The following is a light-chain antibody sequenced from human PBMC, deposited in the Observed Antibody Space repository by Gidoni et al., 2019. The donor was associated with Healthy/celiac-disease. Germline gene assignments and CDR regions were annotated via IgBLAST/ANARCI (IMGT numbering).Light chain of an antibody. CDR2: QDS. Sequence: RTQPPSGAVSAGQRDSSTCSGDKLGDNYACWDQQKPGQSPVLVIYQDSKRPSGIPEFFPGSTSGNPATLTISRIQAMDEADYYSHAWDSSTCVFGTGTKVTVL. J-gene: IGLJ1*01. CDR1: KLGDNY. CDR3: HAWDSSTCV. V-gene: IGLV3-1*01.